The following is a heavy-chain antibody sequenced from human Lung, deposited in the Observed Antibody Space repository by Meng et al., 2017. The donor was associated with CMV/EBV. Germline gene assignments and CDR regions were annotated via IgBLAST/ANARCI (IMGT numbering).Heavy chain of an antibody. CDR1: GFTVSSNY. Sequence: GESLKISCAASGFTVSSNYMSWVRQAPGKGLEWISVLHSDGFTKYADSVKGRFTISRDNPKNTLYLEMSSLRTEDTAVYYCARGILGGYYDSRGYVTDFWXQGTXVTVAS. CDR2: LHSDGFT. V-gene: IGHV3-66*02. D-gene: IGHD3-22*01. J-gene: IGHJ4*02. CDR3: ARGILGGYYDSRGYVTDF.